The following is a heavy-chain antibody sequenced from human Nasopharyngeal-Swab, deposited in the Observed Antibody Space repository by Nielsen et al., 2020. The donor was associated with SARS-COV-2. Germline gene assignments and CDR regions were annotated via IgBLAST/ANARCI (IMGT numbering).Heavy chain of an antibody. V-gene: IGHV4-59*08. CDR1: GGSFSGYY. CDR2: IYYSGNT. J-gene: IGHJ6*03. Sequence: SETLSLTCAVYGGSFSGYYWSWIRQPPGKGLEWIGYIYYSGNTNYNPSLKSRVTISVDTSKNQFSLKLSSVTAADTAVYYCASKGNYYYMDVWGKGTTVTVSS. CDR3: ASKGNYYYMDV.